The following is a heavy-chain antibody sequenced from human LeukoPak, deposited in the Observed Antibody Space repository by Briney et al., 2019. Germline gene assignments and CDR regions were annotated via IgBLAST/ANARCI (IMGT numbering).Heavy chain of an antibody. CDR1: GFTFGDYA. Sequence: GGSLRLSCTASGFTFGDYAMSWIRQAPGKGLEWVGFIRSKTYGEMTEYAASVKGRFTISRDDSKSTAHLQMNSLKTEDTAVYFCTTDNPGYSYGSWAFGIWGQGTMVTVSS. V-gene: IGHV3-49*03. J-gene: IGHJ3*02. CDR2: IRSKTYGEMT. CDR3: TTDNPGYSYGSWAFGI. D-gene: IGHD5-18*01.